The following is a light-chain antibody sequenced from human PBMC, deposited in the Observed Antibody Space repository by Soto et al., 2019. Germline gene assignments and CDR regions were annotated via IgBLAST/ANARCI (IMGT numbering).Light chain of an antibody. CDR2: GSY. CDR3: QSYDSSLRIYV. V-gene: IGLV1-40*01. Sequence: QSVLAQPPSVSGAPGQRVTISCTWSSSNIGASSDIHWYRHLPGTAPQLLLYGSYKRPPGVPDRFSGSKSATSASLAITGLQAEDEADYYCQSYDSSLRIYVFGSGTKVTVL. J-gene: IGLJ1*01. CDR1: SSNIGASSD.